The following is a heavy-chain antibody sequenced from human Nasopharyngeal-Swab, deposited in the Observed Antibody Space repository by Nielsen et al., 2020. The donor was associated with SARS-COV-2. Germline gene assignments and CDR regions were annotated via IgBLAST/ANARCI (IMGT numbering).Heavy chain of an antibody. V-gene: IGHV4-61*01. J-gene: IGHJ4*02. D-gene: IGHD5-18*01. Sequence: SETLSLTCTVSGGSVSSGSYYWSWIRQPPGKGLEWIGYIYYSGSPNYNPALKSRVTISVDTSKNQFSLKLSSVTAADTAVYYCARVGGYSYGYGTDYWGQGTLVTVSS. CDR2: IYYSGSP. CDR3: ARVGGYSYGYGTDY. CDR1: GGSVSSGSYY.